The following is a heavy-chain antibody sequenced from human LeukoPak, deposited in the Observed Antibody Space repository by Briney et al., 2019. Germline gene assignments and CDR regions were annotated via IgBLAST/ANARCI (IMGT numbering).Heavy chain of an antibody. CDR2: MKEDGSEI. CDR3: ARPRGCGSSRCNNFDY. CDR1: GFTFDDYA. D-gene: IGHD2-2*01. J-gene: IGHJ4*02. V-gene: IGHV3-7*01. Sequence: GRSLRLSCAASGFTFDDYAMHWVRQAPGKGLEWVAKMKEDGSEIFYVDSVKGRFTVSRDNAKNSLYLQMNSLRAEDTAVYYCARPRGCGSSRCNNFDYWGQGTLVTVSS.